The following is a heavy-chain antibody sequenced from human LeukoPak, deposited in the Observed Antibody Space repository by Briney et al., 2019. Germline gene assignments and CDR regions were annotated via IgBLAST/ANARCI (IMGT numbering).Heavy chain of an antibody. V-gene: IGHV3-30-3*01. D-gene: IGHD3-9*01. Sequence: GGSLRLSCADSGVTFSNHAMHWVRQAPGKGLDWVAVISYDGSHTHYADSVKGRFTISRDNSKNTQYLQLNSLRPDDTAVYYCARGGGVLTGYQSDWGQGTLVTVSS. CDR2: ISYDGSHT. CDR3: ARGGGVLTGYQSD. J-gene: IGHJ4*02. CDR1: GVTFSNHA.